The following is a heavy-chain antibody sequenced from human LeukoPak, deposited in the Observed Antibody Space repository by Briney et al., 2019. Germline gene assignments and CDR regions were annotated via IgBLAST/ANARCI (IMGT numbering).Heavy chain of an antibody. CDR3: ARDEKLEVDY. V-gene: IGHV1-18*04. D-gene: IGHD3-3*02. CDR2: ISAYNGNT. Sequence: ASVKVSCKTSGFTFTGYFSHWLRQAPGQGLEWMGWISAYNGNTNYAQKLQGRVTMTTDTSTSTAYMELRSLRSDDTAVYYCARDEKLEVDYWGQGTLVTVSS. J-gene: IGHJ4*02. CDR1: GFTFTGYF.